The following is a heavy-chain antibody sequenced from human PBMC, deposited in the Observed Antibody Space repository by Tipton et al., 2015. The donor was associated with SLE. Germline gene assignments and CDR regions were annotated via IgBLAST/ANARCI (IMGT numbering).Heavy chain of an antibody. CDR1: GDSISNGDDY. Sequence: TLSLTCTVSGDSISNGDDYWSWIRQPPGKGLEWIGNIYYGGGTYYNPSLESRVTISLDTSKNQFSLKLNSVTAADTAVYYCAKDSGTYYFDFWGQGVLVNVSS. J-gene: IGHJ4*02. D-gene: IGHD1-26*01. CDR2: IYYGGGT. CDR3: AKDSGTYYFDF. V-gene: IGHV4-31*03.